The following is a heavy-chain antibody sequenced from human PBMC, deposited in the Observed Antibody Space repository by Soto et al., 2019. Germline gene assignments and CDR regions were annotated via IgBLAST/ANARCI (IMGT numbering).Heavy chain of an antibody. CDR2: ISPHKDNT. CDR3: ARDLDGSGSYYTKY. V-gene: IGHV1-18*01. Sequence: ASVKVSCKTSGYTFSSIGISWVRQAPGQGLEWMGWISPHKDNTYYAQRLQGRVTMTTDTSTSTAYMELRSLRSDDTAVYFCARDLDGSGSYYTKYWGQGTLVTVSS. J-gene: IGHJ4*02. D-gene: IGHD3-10*01. CDR1: GYTFSSIG.